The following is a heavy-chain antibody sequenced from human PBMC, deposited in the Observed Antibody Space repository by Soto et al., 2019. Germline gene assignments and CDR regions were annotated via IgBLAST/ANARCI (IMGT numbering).Heavy chain of an antibody. CDR2: ISGSGGST. D-gene: IGHD3-10*01. CDR1: GFTFSSYA. CDR3: AKPSMVRGVISLGNDAFDI. J-gene: IGHJ3*02. V-gene: IGHV3-23*01. Sequence: EVQLLESGGGLVQPGGSLRLSCAASGFTFSSYAMSWVRQAPGKGLEWVSAISGSGGSTYYADSVKGRFTISRDNSKNTRDLQMNSLRAEDTAIYYCAKPSMVRGVISLGNDAFDIWGQGTMVTVSS.